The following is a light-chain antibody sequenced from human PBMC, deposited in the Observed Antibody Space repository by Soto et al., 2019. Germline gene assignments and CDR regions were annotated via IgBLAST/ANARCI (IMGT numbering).Light chain of an antibody. CDR1: SSNIGAGYD. CDR2: GNT. J-gene: IGLJ1*01. V-gene: IGLV1-40*01. CDR3: QSYDSSLNYV. Sequence: QSVLTQPPSVSGVPGQRVTISCTGNSSNIGAGYDAHWYQHLPGTAPKLLIYGNTNRPSGVPDRFSGSKSGTSASLAITGLQAEDEADYYCQSYDSSLNYVFGTGTKVTVL.